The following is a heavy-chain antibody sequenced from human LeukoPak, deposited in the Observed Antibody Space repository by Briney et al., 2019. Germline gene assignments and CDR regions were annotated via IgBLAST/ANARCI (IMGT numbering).Heavy chain of an antibody. CDR1: GGSISSYY. Sequence: PSETLSLTCTVSGGSISSYYWSWIRQPPGKGLEWIGEINHSGSTNYNPSLKSRVTISVDTSKNQFSLKLSSVTAADTAVYYCARLGGADFWSGYSYFDYWGQGTLVTVSS. V-gene: IGHV4-34*01. J-gene: IGHJ4*02. D-gene: IGHD3-3*01. CDR3: ARLGGADFWSGYSYFDY. CDR2: INHSGST.